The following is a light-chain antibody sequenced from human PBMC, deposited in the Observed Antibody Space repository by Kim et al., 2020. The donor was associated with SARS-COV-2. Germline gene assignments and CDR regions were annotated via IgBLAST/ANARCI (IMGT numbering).Light chain of an antibody. CDR3: LQHNDFPWT. CDR1: IRND. J-gene: IGKJ1*01. Sequence: IRNDLVWYQHKPGKAPKRLIYAASNLQSGVPSRFSGSGSGTEFTLTISSLQPEDFATYYCLQHNDFPWTFGQGTKVDIK. V-gene: IGKV1-17*01. CDR2: AAS.